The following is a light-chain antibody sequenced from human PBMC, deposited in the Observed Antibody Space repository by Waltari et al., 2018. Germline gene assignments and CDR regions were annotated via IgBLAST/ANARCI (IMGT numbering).Light chain of an antibody. CDR1: QRVSSN. J-gene: IGKJ3*01. V-gene: IGKV3-11*01. CDR2: AAS. Sequence: EIVLTQSPATLSLSPGERATLSCRARQRVSSNLAWYQPKPGQTPRLLIYAASNRATGIPARFSGSVSGTDFTLTISSLEPEDFAVYYCQQRSTWPEVTFGPGTKVDIK. CDR3: QQRSTWPEVT.